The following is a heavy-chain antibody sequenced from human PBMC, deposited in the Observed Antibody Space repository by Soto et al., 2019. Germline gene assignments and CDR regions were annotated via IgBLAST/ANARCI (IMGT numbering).Heavy chain of an antibody. V-gene: IGHV5-10-1*01. CDR1: GYSFTSYW. D-gene: IGHD3-3*01. J-gene: IGHJ4*02. CDR2: IDPSDSYT. CDR3: AGHRGDFWSGYYVDY. Sequence: GESLKISCKGSGYSFTSYWNSWVRQMPGKGLEWMGRIDPSDSYTNYSPSFQGHVTITADKSISTAYLQWSSLKASDTAMYYCAGHRGDFWSGYYVDYWGQGTLVTVSS.